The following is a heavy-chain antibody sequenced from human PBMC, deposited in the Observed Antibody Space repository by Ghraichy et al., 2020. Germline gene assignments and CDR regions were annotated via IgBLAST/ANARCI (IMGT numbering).Heavy chain of an antibody. V-gene: IGHV1-8*01. CDR3: ARGRITIFGVVIIYWYFDL. CDR1: GYTFTSYD. Sequence: ASVKVSCKASGYTFTSYDINWVRQATGQGLEWMGWMNPNSGNTGYAQKFQGRVTMTRNTSISTAYMELSSLRSEDTAVYYCARGRITIFGVVIIYWYFDLWGRGTLVTVSS. D-gene: IGHD3-3*01. J-gene: IGHJ2*01. CDR2: MNPNSGNT.